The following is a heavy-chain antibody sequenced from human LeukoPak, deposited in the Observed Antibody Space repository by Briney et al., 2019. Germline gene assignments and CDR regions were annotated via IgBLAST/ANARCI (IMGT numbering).Heavy chain of an antibody. V-gene: IGHV4-59*01. CDR3: ARTSKKWELLYYYYYMDV. CDR1: GGSISSYY. CDR2: IYYSGST. J-gene: IGHJ6*03. Sequence: SETLSLTCTVSGGSISSYYWSWIRQPPGKGLEWIGYIYYSGSTNYNPSLKSRVTISVDTSKNQFSLKLSSVTAADTAVYYCARTSKKWELLYYYYYMDVWGKGTTVTISS. D-gene: IGHD1-26*01.